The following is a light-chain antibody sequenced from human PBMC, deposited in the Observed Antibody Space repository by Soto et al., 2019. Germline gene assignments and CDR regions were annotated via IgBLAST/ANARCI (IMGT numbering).Light chain of an antibody. CDR2: EVS. J-gene: IGLJ1*01. Sequence: QSVLTQPASVSGSPGQSITISCTGTSSDVGSYNLVSWYQQHPGKAPKLMIYEVSKRPSGVSNRFSGSNSGNTASLTISGLQAEDEADYYCCSYAGSSTFYGFGTGTKVTVL. CDR3: CSYAGSSTFYG. CDR1: SSDVGSYNL. V-gene: IGLV2-23*02.